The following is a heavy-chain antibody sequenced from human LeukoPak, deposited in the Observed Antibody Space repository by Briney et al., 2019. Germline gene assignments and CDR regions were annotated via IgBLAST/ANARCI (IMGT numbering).Heavy chain of an antibody. D-gene: IGHD1-1*01. CDR3: AREAKTGTTSGRVVDAFDI. V-gene: IGHV4-4*07. J-gene: IGHJ3*02. Sequence: PSETLSRTCTVSGGSISSYYWSWIRQPAGKGLEWIGRIYTSGSTNYNPSLKSRVTMSVDTSKNQFSLKLSSVTAADTAVYYCAREAKTGTTSGRVVDAFDIWGQGTMVTVSS. CDR1: GGSISSYY. CDR2: IYTSGST.